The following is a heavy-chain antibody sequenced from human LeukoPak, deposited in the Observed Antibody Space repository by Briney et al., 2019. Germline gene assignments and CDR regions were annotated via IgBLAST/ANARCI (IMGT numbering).Heavy chain of an antibody. J-gene: IGHJ4*02. Sequence: GGSLRLSCAASAFTFSSYVMNWVRQTPGKGLEWVSRISGSGGSTFYADSVKGRFTISRDNSKNTLYLQLNGLRTEDTALYYCAKDRLLNCRGDCYIFDYWGQATLVTVSS. V-gene: IGHV3-23*01. D-gene: IGHD2-21*02. CDR2: ISGSGGST. CDR1: AFTFSSYV. CDR3: AKDRLLNCRGDCYIFDY.